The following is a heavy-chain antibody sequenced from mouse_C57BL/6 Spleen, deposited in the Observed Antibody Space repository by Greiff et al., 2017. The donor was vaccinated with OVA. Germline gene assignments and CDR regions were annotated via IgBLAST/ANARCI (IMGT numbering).Heavy chain of an antibody. Sequence: EVNVVESGGGLVKPGGSLKLSCAASGFTFSSYAMSWVRQTPEKRLEWVATISDGGSYTYYPDNVKGRFTISRDNAKNNLYLQMSHLKSEDTAMYYCARVSNYGYFDVWGTGTTVTVSS. CDR2: ISDGGSYT. CDR1: GFTFSSYA. D-gene: IGHD2-5*01. V-gene: IGHV5-4*03. J-gene: IGHJ1*03. CDR3: ARVSNYGYFDV.